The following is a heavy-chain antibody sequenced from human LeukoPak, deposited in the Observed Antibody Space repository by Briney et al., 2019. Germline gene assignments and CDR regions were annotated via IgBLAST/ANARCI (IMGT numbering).Heavy chain of an antibody. CDR1: GYTFTGFY. V-gene: IGHV1-2*02. J-gene: IGHJ4*02. Sequence: ASVKVSCKASGYTFTGFYMHWVRQAPGQGLEWMGWINPDSGGTNYAQKFQGRVTVTRDTSISTAYMELSRLTSDDTAVYYCAGLNSGYDYFDYWGQGTLVTVSS. CDR3: AGLNSGYDYFDY. CDR2: INPDSGGT. D-gene: IGHD5-12*01.